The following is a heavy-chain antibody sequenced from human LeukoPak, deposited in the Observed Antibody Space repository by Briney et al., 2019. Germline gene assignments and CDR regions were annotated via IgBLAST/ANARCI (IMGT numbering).Heavy chain of an antibody. CDR2: IYHSGST. D-gene: IGHD3-9*01. V-gene: IGHV4-4*02. Sequence: SETLSLTCAVSGGSGGSISSSNYWSWVRQPPGKGLEWIGEIYHSGSTNYNPSLKSRVTISVDTSKNQFSLKLSSVTAADTAVYYCARAPDYDILTGYYNFDYWGQGTLVTVSS. CDR1: GGSGGSISSSNY. CDR3: ARAPDYDILTGYYNFDY. J-gene: IGHJ4*02.